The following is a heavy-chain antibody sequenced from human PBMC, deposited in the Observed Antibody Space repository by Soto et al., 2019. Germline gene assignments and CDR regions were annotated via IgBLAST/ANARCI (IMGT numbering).Heavy chain of an antibody. Sequence: GGSLRLSCAASGFTFSSYAMHWVRQAPGKGLEWVAVISYDGSNKYYADSVKGRFTISRDNSKNTLYLQMNSLRAEDTAVYYCARVQPYYYYYYGMDVWGQGTTVTVSS. CDR1: GFTFSSYA. V-gene: IGHV3-30-3*01. CDR2: ISYDGSNK. CDR3: ARVQPYYYYYYGMDV. J-gene: IGHJ6*02.